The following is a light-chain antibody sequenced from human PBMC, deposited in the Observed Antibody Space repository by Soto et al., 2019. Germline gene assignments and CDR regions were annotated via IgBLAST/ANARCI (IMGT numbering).Light chain of an antibody. Sequence: DIQLTQCPSSLSASVGDRVTITCRASQNIDTYVNWLQQRPGKAPRLLIFTASRLLSGDSSRFSGSGAGSAFTLTVSRLQPEDFATHYCQQGYSPVLAFGGGTKVEMK. CDR2: TAS. CDR3: QQGYSPVLA. J-gene: IGKJ4*01. V-gene: IGKV1-39*01. CDR1: QNIDTY.